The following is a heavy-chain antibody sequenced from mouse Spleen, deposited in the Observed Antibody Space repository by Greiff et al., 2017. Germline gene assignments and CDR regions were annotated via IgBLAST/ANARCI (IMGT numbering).Heavy chain of an antibody. Sequence: VQLQQSGAELVKPGASVKLSCKASGYTFTEYTIHWVKQRSGQGLEWIGWFYPGSGSIKYNEKFKDKATLTADKSSSTVYMELSRLTSEDSAVYFCARHEDGVYDGYYGFDYWGQGTTLTVSS. V-gene: IGHV1-62-2*01. CDR3: ARHEDGVYDGYYGFDY. D-gene: IGHD2-3*01. CDR1: GYTFTEYT. CDR2: FYPGSGSI. J-gene: IGHJ2*01.